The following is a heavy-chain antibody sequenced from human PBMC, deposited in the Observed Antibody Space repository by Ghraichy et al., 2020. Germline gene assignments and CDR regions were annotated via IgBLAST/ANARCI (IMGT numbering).Heavy chain of an antibody. V-gene: IGHV3-74*01. CDR1: GLTVSRYW. J-gene: IGHJ4*02. Sequence: GGSLRLSGAEAGLTVSRYWMHWLRQAPGKGLEWVSHIKTDGSTTNYADSVRGRFTISRDNAKNTLYLQMNSLRADDTAVYYCSTSPRADRGNYWGQGTLVTVS. CDR3: STSPRADRGNY. CDR2: IKTDGSTT. D-gene: IGHD3-10*01.